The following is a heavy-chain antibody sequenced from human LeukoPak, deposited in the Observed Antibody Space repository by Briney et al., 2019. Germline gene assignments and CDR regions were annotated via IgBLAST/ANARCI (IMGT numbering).Heavy chain of an antibody. Sequence: GRSLRLSCAASGFRFNEHAMHWVRQAPGKGLEWVAVIWRDGSTIYYADSVKGRFTVSRDNPKNTLYLQMNSLRAEDTAVYFCAKRGVVIRVILVGFHKEAYYFDSWGQGALVTVSS. D-gene: IGHD3-22*01. CDR1: GFRFNEHA. J-gene: IGHJ4*02. V-gene: IGHV3-33*06. CDR3: AKRGVVIRVILVGFHKEAYYFDS. CDR2: IWRDGSTI.